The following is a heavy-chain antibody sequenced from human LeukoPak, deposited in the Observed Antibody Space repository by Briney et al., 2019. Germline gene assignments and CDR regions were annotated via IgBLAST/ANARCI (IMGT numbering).Heavy chain of an antibody. CDR2: IYYSGST. D-gene: IGHD6-13*01. CDR3: ARDGAGAAAPTPLLDY. V-gene: IGHV4-4*08. J-gene: IGHJ4*02. CDR1: AGSISSYY. Sequence: PSETLSLTCTVSAGSISSYYWTWIRQPPGKGLEWIGYIYYSGSTYYNPSLKSRVTISVDTSKNQFSLKLSSVTAADTAVYYCARDGAGAAAPTPLLDYWGQGTLVTVSS.